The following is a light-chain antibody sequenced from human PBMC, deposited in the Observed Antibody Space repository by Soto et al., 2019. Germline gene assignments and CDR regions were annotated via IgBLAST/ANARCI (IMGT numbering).Light chain of an antibody. CDR1: SSSIGSNY. CDR2: RNN. Sequence: ELTQPPSASGTSGQRVTISCSGSSSSIGSNYVFWYRQLPGMAPKLLIHRNNQRPSGVPDRFSGSKSGTSASLAISGLRSEDEADYYCAAWDDSLTGVIFGGGTKLTVL. J-gene: IGLJ2*01. CDR3: AAWDDSLTGVI. V-gene: IGLV1-47*01.